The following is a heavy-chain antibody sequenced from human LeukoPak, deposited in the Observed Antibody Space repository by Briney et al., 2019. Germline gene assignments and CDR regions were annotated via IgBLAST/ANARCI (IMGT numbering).Heavy chain of an antibody. CDR3: ARAQVDIVAVIPFDV. Sequence: ASVRVSCKASGYTFTDYFIHWVRQAPGQGLEWMGWISPNSGGTDYALNFRGRVTMTRDTSITTAYLELSSLRSDDTAVYYCARAQVDIVAVIPFDVWGQGTMVTVSS. CDR1: GYTFTDYF. D-gene: IGHD5-12*01. V-gene: IGHV1-2*02. J-gene: IGHJ3*01. CDR2: ISPNSGGT.